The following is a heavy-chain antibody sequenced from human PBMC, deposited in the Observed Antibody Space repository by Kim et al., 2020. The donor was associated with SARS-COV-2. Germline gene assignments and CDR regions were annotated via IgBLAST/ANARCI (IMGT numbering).Heavy chain of an antibody. CDR1: GFTFSSYA. D-gene: IGHD3-22*01. Sequence: GGSLRLSCAASGFTFSSYAMSWVRQAPGKGLEWVSAISGSGGSTYYADSVKGRFTISRDNSKNTLYLQMNSLRAEDTAVYYCAKHQIVVVITVGAFDIWGQGTMVTVSS. CDR2: ISGSGGST. V-gene: IGHV3-23*01. CDR3: AKHQIVVVITVGAFDI. J-gene: IGHJ3*02.